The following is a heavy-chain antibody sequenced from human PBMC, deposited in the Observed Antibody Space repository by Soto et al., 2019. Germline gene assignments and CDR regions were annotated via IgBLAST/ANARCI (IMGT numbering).Heavy chain of an antibody. CDR3: ARRGPGTYFDY. CDR1: GFPFSSYA. D-gene: IGHD6-13*01. Sequence: GGSLRLSCEASGFPFSSYAMNWVRQAPGKGLEWVSVISGSGDSTYYADSVKGRFTISRDNSKNTLYLQMNSLRTEDTAVYYCARRGPGTYFDYWGQGTLVTVSS. J-gene: IGHJ4*02. CDR2: ISGSGDST. V-gene: IGHV3-23*01.